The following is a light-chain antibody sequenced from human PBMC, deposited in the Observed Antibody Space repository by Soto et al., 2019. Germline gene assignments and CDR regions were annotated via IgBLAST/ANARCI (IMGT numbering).Light chain of an antibody. J-gene: IGKJ1*01. V-gene: IGKV3-15*01. CDR3: QQYHNWPPWT. Sequence: EIVMTQSPATLSVSPGERATLSCRASQSVSVNLAWYQQKPGQGPRLVIYGASSRPTGIPARFSGSGSGTKLTLTISSLQSEDVAVYYCQQYHNWPPWTFGPGTKVDIK. CDR1: QSVSVN. CDR2: GAS.